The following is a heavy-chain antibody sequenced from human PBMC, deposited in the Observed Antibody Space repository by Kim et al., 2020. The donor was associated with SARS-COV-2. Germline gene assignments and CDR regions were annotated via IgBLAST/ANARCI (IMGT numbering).Heavy chain of an antibody. V-gene: IGHV3-21*01. Sequence: GGSLRLSCAASGFTFSIYSMNWVRQAPGKGLEWVSSISSSSSYIYYADSVKGRFTISRDNAKNSLYLQMNSLRAEDTAVYYCARDFEVRGVIGYWGQGTLVTVSS. CDR3: ARDFEVRGVIGY. CDR2: ISSSSSYI. J-gene: IGHJ4*02. CDR1: GFTFSIYS. D-gene: IGHD3-10*01.